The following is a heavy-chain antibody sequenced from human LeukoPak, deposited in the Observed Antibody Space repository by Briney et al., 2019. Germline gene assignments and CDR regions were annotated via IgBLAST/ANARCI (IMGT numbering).Heavy chain of an antibody. Sequence: GGSLRLPCAASGFTFSSYSMSWVRQAPGKGLEWVSAISGSGGSTYYADSVKGRFTISRDNSKNTLYLQMNSLRAEDTAVYYCAKLVVVITPKTSHFDYWGQGTLVTVSS. V-gene: IGHV3-23*01. CDR2: ISGSGGST. D-gene: IGHD3-22*01. CDR1: GFTFSSYS. CDR3: AKLVVVITPKTSHFDY. J-gene: IGHJ4*02.